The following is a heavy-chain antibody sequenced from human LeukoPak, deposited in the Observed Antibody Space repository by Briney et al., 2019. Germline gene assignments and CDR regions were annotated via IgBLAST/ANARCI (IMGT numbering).Heavy chain of an antibody. Sequence: PGGSLRLSCAASGFTVSSNYLSWVRQAPGKGLEWVSVIYSGGSTYYADSVKGRFTISRDISKNTLYLQMNSLRADDTAVYYCAREYSSSWSWGMDVWGQGTTVTVSS. V-gene: IGHV3-53*01. J-gene: IGHJ6*02. D-gene: IGHD6-13*01. CDR1: GFTVSSNY. CDR2: IYSGGST. CDR3: AREYSSSWSWGMDV.